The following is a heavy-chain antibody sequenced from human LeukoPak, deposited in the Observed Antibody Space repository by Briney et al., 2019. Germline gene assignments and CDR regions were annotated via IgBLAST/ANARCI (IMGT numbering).Heavy chain of an antibody. CDR3: AKDIGVTFGGVIVH. D-gene: IGHD3-16*02. CDR2: ISWNSGSI. Sequence: GGSLRLSCAASGFTFDDYAMHWVRQAPGKGLEWVSGISWNSGSIGYADSVKGRFTISRDNAKNSLYLQMNSLRAEDTALYYCAKDIGVTFGGVIVHWGQGTLVTVSS. J-gene: IGHJ4*02. V-gene: IGHV3-9*01. CDR1: GFTFDDYA.